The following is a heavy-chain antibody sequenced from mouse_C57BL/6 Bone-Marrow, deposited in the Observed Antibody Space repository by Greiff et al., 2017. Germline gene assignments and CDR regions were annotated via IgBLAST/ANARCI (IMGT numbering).Heavy chain of an antibody. CDR3: TTYSIYYDYDAWFAY. CDR2: IDPENGDT. CDR1: GFNIKDDY. J-gene: IGHJ3*01. Sequence: EVQLQQSGAELVRPGASVKLSCTASGFNIKDDYMHWVKQRPEQGLEWIGWIDPENGDTEYASKFQGKATITADTSSNTAYLQLSSLTSEDTAVYYCTTYSIYYDYDAWFAYGGQGTLVTVSA. D-gene: IGHD2-4*01. V-gene: IGHV14-4*01.